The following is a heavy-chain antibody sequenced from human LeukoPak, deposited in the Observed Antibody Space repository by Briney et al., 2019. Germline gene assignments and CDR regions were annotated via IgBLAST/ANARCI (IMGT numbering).Heavy chain of an antibody. J-gene: IGHJ3*01. V-gene: IGHV1-69*05. CDR3: ARESNYDFWSGLSV. CDR2: IIPIFGTA. CDR1: GGTFRIYS. D-gene: IGHD3-3*01. Sequence: SVKVSCKASGGTFRIYSINWVRQAPGQGLEWMGGIIPIFGTANYAQKFQGRVTITTDESTSTAYMELSSLRSEDTAVYYCARESNYDFWSGLSVWGQGTMVTVSS.